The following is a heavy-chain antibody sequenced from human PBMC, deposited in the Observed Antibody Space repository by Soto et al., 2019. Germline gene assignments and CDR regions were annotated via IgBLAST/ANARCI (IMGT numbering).Heavy chain of an antibody. CDR3: AKDLSYSSSWYRGDAFDI. Sequence: SLRLSCAASGFTFSSYAMSWVRQAPGKGLEWVSAISGSGGSTYYADSVKGRFTISRDNSKNTLYLQMNSLRAEDTAVYYCAKDLSYSSSWYRGDAFDIWGQGTMVTVSS. V-gene: IGHV3-23*01. CDR2: ISGSGGST. J-gene: IGHJ3*02. D-gene: IGHD6-13*01. CDR1: GFTFSSYA.